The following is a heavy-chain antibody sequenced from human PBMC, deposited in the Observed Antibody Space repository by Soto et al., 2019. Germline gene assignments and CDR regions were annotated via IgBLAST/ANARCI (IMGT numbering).Heavy chain of an antibody. V-gene: IGHV3-9*01. D-gene: IGHD6-19*01. Sequence: GGSLRLSCAASGFTFDDYAMHWVRQAPGKGLEWVSGISWNSGSIGYADSVKGRFTISRDNAKNSLYLQMNSLRAEDTALYYCSKYIGYSSGWYVDYWGQGTQVTVSS. CDR3: SKYIGYSSGWYVDY. J-gene: IGHJ4*02. CDR1: GFTFDDYA. CDR2: ISWNSGSI.